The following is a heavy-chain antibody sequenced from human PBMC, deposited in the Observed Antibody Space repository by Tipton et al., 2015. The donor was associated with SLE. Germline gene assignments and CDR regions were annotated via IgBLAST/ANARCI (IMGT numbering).Heavy chain of an antibody. V-gene: IGHV3-30-3*01. CDR3: ARSGAARMQQLSPFDY. CDR2: ISYDGSNK. Sequence: RSLRLSCAASGFTFSSYAMHWVRQAPGKGLEWVAVISYDGSNKYYADSVKGRFTISRDNSKNTLYLQMNSLRAEDTAVYYCARSGAARMQQLSPFDYWGQGTLVTVSS. CDR1: GFTFSSYA. J-gene: IGHJ4*02. D-gene: IGHD6-13*01.